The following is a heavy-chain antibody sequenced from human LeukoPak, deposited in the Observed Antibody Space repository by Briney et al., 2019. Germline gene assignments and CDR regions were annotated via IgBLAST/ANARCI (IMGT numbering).Heavy chain of an antibody. CDR3: ARGQYSWDYLSYYYYMDV. D-gene: IGHD1-26*01. Sequence: GASVKVCCKVSGYTFINADINWVRQAPGQELEWMGWMKPNTGDTDYAQNFLGRVTLTRNVSISTAYMELSSLRSDDTAVYYCARGQYSWDYLSYYYYMDVWGKGTTVIVSS. J-gene: IGHJ6*03. CDR1: GYTFINAD. CDR2: MKPNTGDT. V-gene: IGHV1-8*02.